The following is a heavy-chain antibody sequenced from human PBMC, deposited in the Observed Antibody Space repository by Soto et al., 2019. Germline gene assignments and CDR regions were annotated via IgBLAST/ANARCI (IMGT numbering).Heavy chain of an antibody. J-gene: IGHJ6*02. CDR2: FVVGSGNT. CDR1: GFTFTSSA. CDR3: ARDQIGNYDFRIGYCGMNV. D-gene: IGHD3-3*01. V-gene: IGHV1-58*01. Sequence: ASEKVSCKASGFTFTSSAVQWVRQARGQRLEWIGLFVVGSGNTNYAQKFQERVTIIRDMSTSTAYMELSRLRFEVTAVYYCARDQIGNYDFRIGYCGMNVWGQGTTVTVS.